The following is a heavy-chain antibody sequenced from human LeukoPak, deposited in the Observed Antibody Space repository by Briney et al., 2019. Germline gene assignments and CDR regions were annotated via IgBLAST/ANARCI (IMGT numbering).Heavy chain of an antibody. CDR1: GFTFSSYA. Sequence: PGGSLRLSCAASGFTFSSYAMHWVRQAPGKGLEWVAVISYDGSNKYYADSVKGRFTISRDNSKNTLYLQMNSLRAEDTAVYYCARGGRDTAMVTPFDYWGQGTLVTVSS. V-gene: IGHV3-30-3*01. J-gene: IGHJ4*02. CDR3: ARGGRDTAMVTPFDY. D-gene: IGHD5-18*01. CDR2: ISYDGSNK.